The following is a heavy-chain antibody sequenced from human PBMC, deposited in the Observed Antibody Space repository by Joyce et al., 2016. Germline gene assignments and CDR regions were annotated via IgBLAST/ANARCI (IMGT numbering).Heavy chain of an antibody. Sequence: GQLVESGGGVVQPGRSLRLSCAASGFTFSNYGMHWVRQAPGKGWEGVAIISYDGSNKHYGDSVKGRFAISRDNAKNTLYLQMNSRRAEATAVYYCAGGMLTGYFDYWGQGTLVTVSS. CDR2: ISYDGSNK. CDR1: GFTFSNYG. J-gene: IGHJ4*02. V-gene: IGHV3-30*03. CDR3: AGGMLTGYFDY. D-gene: IGHD3-9*01.